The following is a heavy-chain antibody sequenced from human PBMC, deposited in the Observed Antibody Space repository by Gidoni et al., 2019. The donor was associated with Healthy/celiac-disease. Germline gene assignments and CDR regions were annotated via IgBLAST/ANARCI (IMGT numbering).Heavy chain of an antibody. CDR2: ISWNSGSI. CDR1: GFTFDDYA. J-gene: IGHJ4*02. V-gene: IGHV3-9*01. D-gene: IGHD3-9*01. CDR3: AKASGPHMLTGYSQGDYQYDFDY. Sequence: EVQLVESGGGLVQPGRSLRLSCAASGFTFDDYAMHWVRQAPGTGLEWVSGISWNSGSIGYADSVKGRFTIYRDNAKNSLYLQMNSLRVEDTALYYWAKASGPHMLTGYSQGDYQYDFDYWGQGTLVTVSS.